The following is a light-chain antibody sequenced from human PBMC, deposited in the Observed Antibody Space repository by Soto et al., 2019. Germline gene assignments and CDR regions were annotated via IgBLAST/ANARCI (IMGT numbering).Light chain of an antibody. V-gene: IGKV1-12*01. J-gene: IGKJ4*01. Sequence: DIQLTQSPSYVSASVGGRVTITCRASQTISNWLAWYQQKPGKGPKLLIYAASSLQSGVPSRFSGSGSGTDFTLTISSLQTEDLATYYCQQTKSFPLAFGGGTKVDIK. CDR2: AAS. CDR1: QTISNW. CDR3: QQTKSFPLA.